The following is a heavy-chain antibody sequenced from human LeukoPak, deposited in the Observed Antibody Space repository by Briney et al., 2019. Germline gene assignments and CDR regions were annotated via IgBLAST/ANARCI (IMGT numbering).Heavy chain of an antibody. CDR3: AGGLDYYYYGMDV. V-gene: IGHV1-2*04. D-gene: IGHD3-16*01. CDR1: GYTFTGYY. Sequence: GASVKVSCKASGYTFTGYYMHWVRQAPGQGLEWMGWINPNSGGTNYAQKFQGWVTMTRDTSISTAYMELSRLRSDDTAVYYCAGGLDYYYYGMDVWGQGTTVTVSS. CDR2: INPNSGGT. J-gene: IGHJ6*02.